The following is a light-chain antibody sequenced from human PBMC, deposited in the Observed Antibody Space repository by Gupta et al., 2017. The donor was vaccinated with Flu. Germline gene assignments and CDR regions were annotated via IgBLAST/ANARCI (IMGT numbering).Light chain of an antibody. CDR2: VAS. V-gene: IGKV3-20*01. CDR1: QSVASY. CDR3: QHYGTSPT. Sequence: DIVLMHYPGTLSLYPGERATLSCRASQSVASYLVWYQQKAGQAPRLLIYVASSRATGIPDRFSGSGSGTDFGLTISRLEPGDFAVYYCQHYGTSPTFGQGTKLEIK. J-gene: IGKJ2*01.